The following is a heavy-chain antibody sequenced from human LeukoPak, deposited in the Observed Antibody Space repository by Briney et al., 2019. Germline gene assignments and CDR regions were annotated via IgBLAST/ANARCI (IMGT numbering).Heavy chain of an antibody. Sequence: GGSLRLSCAASGFTFSSYGMHWVRQAPGKGLEWVAVIWYDGSNKYYADSVKGRFTISRDNSKNTLYLQMNSLRAEDTAVYYCARDEYGGYVASRDYYYHYGMDVWGQGTTVTVSS. CDR1: GFTFSSYG. CDR3: ARDEYGGYVASRDYYYHYGMDV. J-gene: IGHJ6*02. CDR2: IWYDGSNK. V-gene: IGHV3-33*01. D-gene: IGHD5-12*01.